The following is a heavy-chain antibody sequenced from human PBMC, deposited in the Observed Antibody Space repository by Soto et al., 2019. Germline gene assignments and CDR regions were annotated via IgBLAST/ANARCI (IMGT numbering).Heavy chain of an antibody. CDR2: IDPSDSYT. CDR3: ARDDYTNYYYGMDV. D-gene: IGHD4-4*01. CDR1: GYSFTTYW. V-gene: IGHV5-10-1*01. Sequence: GESLKISCKASGYSFTTYWISWVRQMPGKGLEWMGRIDPSDSYTYYSPSFQGHVTISTDNSISTAYLRWSSLKASDTAMYYCARDDYTNYYYGMDVWGQGTTVTVSS. J-gene: IGHJ6*02.